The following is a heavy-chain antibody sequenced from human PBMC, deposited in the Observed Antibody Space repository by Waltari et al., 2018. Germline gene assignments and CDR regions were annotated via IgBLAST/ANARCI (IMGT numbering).Heavy chain of an antibody. CDR1: GYTFTGYY. D-gene: IGHD3-22*01. V-gene: IGHV1-2*02. J-gene: IGHJ4*02. Sequence: QVQLVQSGAEVKKPGASVKVSCKASGYTFTGYYMPWVRQAPGQGLEWMGWINPNSGGTNYEQKFQGRVTMTRDTSISTAYMELSRLRSDDTAVYYCARDKPRQYYYDSSGYQYWGQGTLVTVSS. CDR2: INPNSGGT. CDR3: ARDKPRQYYYDSSGYQY.